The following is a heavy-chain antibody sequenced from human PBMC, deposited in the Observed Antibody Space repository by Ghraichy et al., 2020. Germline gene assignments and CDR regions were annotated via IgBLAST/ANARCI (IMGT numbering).Heavy chain of an antibody. V-gene: IGHV1-24*01. Sequence: ASVKVSCKVSGYTLTELSMHWVRQAPGKGLEWMGGFDPEDGETIYAQKFQGRVTMTEDTSTDTAYMELSSLRSEDTAVYYCATGPSLFPIYYYYGMDVWGQGTTVTVSS. CDR3: ATGPSLFPIYYYYGMDV. J-gene: IGHJ6*02. CDR1: GYTLTELS. D-gene: IGHD2-21*01. CDR2: FDPEDGET.